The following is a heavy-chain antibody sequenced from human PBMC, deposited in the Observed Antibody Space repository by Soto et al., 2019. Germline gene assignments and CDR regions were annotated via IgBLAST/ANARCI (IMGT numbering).Heavy chain of an antibody. J-gene: IGHJ4*02. CDR2: IYWDDDK. V-gene: IGHV2-5*02. D-gene: IGHD3-10*01. CDR3: AHHPYYGLGSYSFDY. Sequence: QITLKESGPTLVRPTQTLTLTCTFSGFPLTTSGVGVGWIRQPPGTALERLVVIYWDDDKRDCSSRKSRLTINKDTSKYQVVLTRTNMDPVDTATYYCAHHPYYGLGSYSFDYWGQGTLVTVSS. CDR1: GFPLTTSGVG.